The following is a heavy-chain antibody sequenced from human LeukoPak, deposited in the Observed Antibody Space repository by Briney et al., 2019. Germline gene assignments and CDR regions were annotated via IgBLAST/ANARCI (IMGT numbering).Heavy chain of an antibody. J-gene: IGHJ4*02. D-gene: IGHD3-10*01. CDR2: INHSGST. CDR1: GGSFSGYY. Sequence: SETLSLTCAVYGGSFSGYYWSWIRQPPGKGLEWIGEINHSGSTNYNPSLKSRVTISVDTSENRFSLKLSSVTAADTAVYYCARGPYYGSGSYYNVVSYFDYWGQGTLVTVSS. V-gene: IGHV4-34*01. CDR3: ARGPYYGSGSYYNVVSYFDY.